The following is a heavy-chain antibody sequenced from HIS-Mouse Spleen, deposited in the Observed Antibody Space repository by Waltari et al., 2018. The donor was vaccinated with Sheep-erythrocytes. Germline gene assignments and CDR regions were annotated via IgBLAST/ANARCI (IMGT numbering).Heavy chain of an antibody. Sequence: EVQLVESGGGLVQPGGSLRLSCAASGFTVSSNYMSWVRQAPGKGQEGVSGIYRGGDTYYTDSVKGRFTISRDNSKNTLYLQMNSLRAEDTAVYYWARSRTLSGSYDPWGQGTLVTVSS. V-gene: IGHV3-66*01. CDR3: ARSRTLSGSYDP. CDR1: GFTVSSNY. D-gene: IGHD1-26*01. J-gene: IGHJ5*02. CDR2: IYRGGDT.